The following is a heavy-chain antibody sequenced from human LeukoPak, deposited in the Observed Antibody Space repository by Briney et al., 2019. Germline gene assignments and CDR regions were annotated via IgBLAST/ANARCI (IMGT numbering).Heavy chain of an antibody. CDR3: ASRPLDYGDDDAFDI. CDR2: INQSGST. J-gene: IGHJ3*02. D-gene: IGHD4-17*01. CDR1: GGSFSGYY. Sequence: SETLSLTCAVYGGSFSGYYWSWIRQPPGKGLEWIGEINQSGSTNYNPSLKSRVTISVDTSKNQFSLKLSSVTAADTAVYYCASRPLDYGDDDAFDIWGQGTMVTVSS. V-gene: IGHV4-34*01.